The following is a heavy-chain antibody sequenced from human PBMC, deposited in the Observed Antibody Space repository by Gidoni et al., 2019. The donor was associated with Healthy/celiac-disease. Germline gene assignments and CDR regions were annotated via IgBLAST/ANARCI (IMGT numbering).Heavy chain of an antibody. CDR1: GYTFPGYY. D-gene: IGHD6-19*01. V-gene: IGHV1-2*02. CDR3: ARGSNYIKQWLNKVDPN. CDR2: INPNSGGT. Sequence: QVQLVQSGAEVKKPGASVKVSCKASGYTFPGYYMHWVRQAPGQGLEWMGWINPNSGGTNYAQKFQGRVTMTRDTSISTAYMELSRLRSDDTAVYYCARGSNYIKQWLNKVDPNWGQGTLVT. J-gene: IGHJ4*02.